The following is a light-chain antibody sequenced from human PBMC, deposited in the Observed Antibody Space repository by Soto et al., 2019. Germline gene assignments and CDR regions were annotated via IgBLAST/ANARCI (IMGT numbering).Light chain of an antibody. CDR1: SSDVGGYNY. J-gene: IGLJ1*01. CDR2: EVN. Sequence: QSALTQPPSASGSPGQSVTISCTGTSSDVGGYNYVSWYQQHPGKVPKLMVYEVNKPPSGVPDRFSGFKSGNTGSLTVSGAQAEDEADYYCTSYAGGNNVFGTGTKLTVL. CDR3: TSYAGGNNV. V-gene: IGLV2-8*01.